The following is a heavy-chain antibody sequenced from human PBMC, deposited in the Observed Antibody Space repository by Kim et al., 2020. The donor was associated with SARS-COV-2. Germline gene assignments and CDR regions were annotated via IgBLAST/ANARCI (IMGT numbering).Heavy chain of an antibody. Sequence: GGSLRLSCATSGFMFRSYGMFWVRQAPGKGLEWLAVIWYDGSNEYYGDSVKGRFTISRDNSKNTLYLQMNSLRGEDTAVYYCARRATSSNRFDPWGQGTLFTVSS. J-gene: IGHJ5*02. V-gene: IGHV3-33*07. D-gene: IGHD2-2*01. CDR2: IWYDGSNE. CDR3: ARRATSSNRFDP. CDR1: GFMFRSYG.